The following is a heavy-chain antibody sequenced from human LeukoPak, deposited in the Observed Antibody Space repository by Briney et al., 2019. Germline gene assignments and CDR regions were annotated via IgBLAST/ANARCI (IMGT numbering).Heavy chain of an antibody. CDR1: GFTFSSYG. D-gene: IGHD6-19*01. Sequence: YPGRSPRLSCAASGFTFSSYGMHWVRQAPGKGLEWVAFIRYDGSNKYYADSVKGRFTISRDNSKNTLYLQMNSLRAEDTAVYYCAKDLYSSGCFDYWGQGTLVTVSS. J-gene: IGHJ4*02. V-gene: IGHV3-30*02. CDR2: IRYDGSNK. CDR3: AKDLYSSGCFDY.